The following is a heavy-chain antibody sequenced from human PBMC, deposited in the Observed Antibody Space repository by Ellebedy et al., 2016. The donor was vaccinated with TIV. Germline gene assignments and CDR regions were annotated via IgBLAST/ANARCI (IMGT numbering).Heavy chain of an antibody. CDR2: INGDGSNI. J-gene: IGHJ4*02. V-gene: IGHV3-74*01. Sequence: GESLKISCAASGFTFSSSWVHWVRQVPGKGLVWVARINGDGSNIGYADSVKCRFTIARDNAKSTLYLQMNTLRAEDTAVYYCATDQAGGSGIDYWGQGTLVTVSS. CDR1: GFTFSSSW. D-gene: IGHD3-10*01. CDR3: ATDQAGGSGIDY.